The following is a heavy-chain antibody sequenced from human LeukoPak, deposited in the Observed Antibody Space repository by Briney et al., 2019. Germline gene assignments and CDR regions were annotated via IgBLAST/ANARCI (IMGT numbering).Heavy chain of an antibody. CDR2: ISGSGGST. J-gene: IGHJ4*02. Sequence: GGSLRLSCAAPGFTFSSYAMSWVPQAPGKGLEWVSAISGSGGSTYYADSVKGRFTISRDNSKNTLYLQMNSLRAEDTAVYYCAKGTRIAVAFDYWGQGTLVTVSS. D-gene: IGHD6-19*01. CDR3: AKGTRIAVAFDY. V-gene: IGHV3-23*01. CDR1: GFTFSSYA.